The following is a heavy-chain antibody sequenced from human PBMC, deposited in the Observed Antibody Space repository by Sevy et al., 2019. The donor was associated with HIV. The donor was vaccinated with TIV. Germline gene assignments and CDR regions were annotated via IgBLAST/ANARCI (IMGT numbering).Heavy chain of an antibody. CDR1: GSSISSYC. J-gene: IGHJ4*02. D-gene: IGHD3-16*01. CDR2: IYYSGST. Sequence: SETLSLTCSVSGSSISSYCWSWIRQSPGKGLEWIGCIYYSGSTSYNPSLKSRVTMSLETSKKHLTLNLSSVTAVDTAVYYCARDQDGGFFDHWGQGTLVTVSS. CDR3: ARDQDGGFFDH. V-gene: IGHV4-59*01.